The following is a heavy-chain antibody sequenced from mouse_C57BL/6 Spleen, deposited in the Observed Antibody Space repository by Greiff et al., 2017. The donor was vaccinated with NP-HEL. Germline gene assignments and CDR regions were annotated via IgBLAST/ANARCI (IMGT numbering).Heavy chain of an antibody. V-gene: IGHV1-62-2*01. CDR1: GYTFTEYT. Sequence: QVQLQQSGAELVKPGASVKLSCKASGYTFTEYTIHWVKQRSGQGLEWIGWFYPGSGSIKYNEKFKDKATLTADKSSSTVYMALSRLTSEDSAVYFCARHEDGYDGYYVWFAYWGQGTLVTVSA. J-gene: IGHJ3*01. CDR3: ARHEDGYDGYYVWFAY. D-gene: IGHD2-3*01. CDR2: FYPGSGSI.